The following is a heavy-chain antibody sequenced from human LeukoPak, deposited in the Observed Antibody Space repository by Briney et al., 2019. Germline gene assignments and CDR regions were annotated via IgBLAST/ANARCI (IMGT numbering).Heavy chain of an antibody. J-gene: IGHJ4*02. CDR1: GFTFSSYA. CDR2: ITGGGDTT. D-gene: IGHD3-10*02. V-gene: IGHV3-23*01. CDR3: ARDRYYVPDY. Sequence: GGSLRLSCAASGFTFSSYAMTWVRQAPGKGLEWVSAITGGGDTTYYADSVKGRFTISRDNAKNTLYLQMNSLRAEDTAVYYCARDRYYVPDYWGQGTLVTVSS.